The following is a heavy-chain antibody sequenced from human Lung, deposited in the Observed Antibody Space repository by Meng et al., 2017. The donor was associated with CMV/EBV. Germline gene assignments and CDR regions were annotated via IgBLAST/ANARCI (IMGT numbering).Heavy chain of an antibody. V-gene: IGHV4-39*01. Sequence: LPLPSSDPGLGKPSGTLSLPCTFSGGSISSSSYYWAWIRQPPGEGLEWIGSVVYSGTTYYTSSLKSRVSISVDTSKNQFSLKLSSVTAADTAVYYCARHHHSPTFDYWGQGTLVTVSS. CDR2: VVYSGTT. CDR3: ARHHHSPTFDY. J-gene: IGHJ4*02. CDR1: GGSISSSSYY. D-gene: IGHD1-14*01.